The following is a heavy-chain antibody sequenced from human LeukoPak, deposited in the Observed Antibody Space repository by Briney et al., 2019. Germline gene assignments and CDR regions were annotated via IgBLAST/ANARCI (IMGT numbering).Heavy chain of an antibody. CDR2: IYYSGST. Sequence: SETLSLTCTVSGGSISSSSYYWGWIRQPPGKGLEWIGSIYYSGSTYYNPPLKSRVTISVDTSKNQFSLKLSSVTAADTAVYYCASTIFGVVRGNWFDPWGQGTLVAVSS. CDR3: ASTIFGVVRGNWFDP. V-gene: IGHV4-39*01. J-gene: IGHJ5*02. CDR1: GGSISSSSYY. D-gene: IGHD3-3*01.